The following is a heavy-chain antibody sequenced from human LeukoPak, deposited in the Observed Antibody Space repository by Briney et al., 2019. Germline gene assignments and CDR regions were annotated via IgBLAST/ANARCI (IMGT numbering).Heavy chain of an antibody. CDR2: IYYSGNT. CDR3: AGGYYGSGSSPSDY. J-gene: IGHJ4*02. D-gene: IGHD3-10*01. CDR1: GGSISSSNW. Sequence: PSETLSLTCAVSGGSISSSNWWSWVRQPPGKGLEWIGSIYYSGNTYYNSSLKSRVTISVDTSKNQFSLKLSSVTAADTAVYYCAGGYYGSGSSPSDYWGQGTLVTVSS. V-gene: IGHV4-4*02.